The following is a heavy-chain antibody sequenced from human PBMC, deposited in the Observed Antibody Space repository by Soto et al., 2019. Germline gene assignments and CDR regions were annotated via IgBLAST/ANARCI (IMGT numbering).Heavy chain of an antibody. D-gene: IGHD6-6*01. CDR2: IYPGDSDT. J-gene: IGHJ6*02. CDR1: GYSFASYW. Sequence: GESLKISCQGSGYSFASYWTGWVRQMPGKDLEWMGIIYPGDSDTRYSPSFQGQVTISADKSLRTAYLQWTSLEASDTALYYCARTRSFTLGFYYDGMDVWGQGTTVTVSS. CDR3: ARTRSFTLGFYYDGMDV. V-gene: IGHV5-51*01.